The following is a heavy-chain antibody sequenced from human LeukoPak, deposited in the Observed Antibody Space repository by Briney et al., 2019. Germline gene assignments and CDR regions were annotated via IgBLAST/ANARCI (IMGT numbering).Heavy chain of an antibody. V-gene: IGHV3-30-3*01. CDR2: ISFDGNNK. Sequence: PGGSLRLSCVASGFTFSSDAMHWVRQAPGKGLEWVAIISFDGNNKYYADSVKGRVTIARDNSKNKLYLQMNSPRVEDTAVYYCARDEYGDYFGSAIGAFDIWGQGTMVTVSS. J-gene: IGHJ3*02. D-gene: IGHD4-17*01. CDR3: ARDEYGDYFGSAIGAFDI. CDR1: GFTFSSDA.